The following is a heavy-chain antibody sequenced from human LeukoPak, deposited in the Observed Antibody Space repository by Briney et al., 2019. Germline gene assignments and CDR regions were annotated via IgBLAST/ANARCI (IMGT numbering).Heavy chain of an antibody. CDR2: IFYSGST. CDR3: ARDDVRGFY. V-gene: IGHV4-39*02. Sequence: PSETLSVTCTVSVASISSSSDYCGWIRQPPGKGLEWIGSIFYSGSTYYNPSLKSRVTISVDTSRNQFSLKLSSVTAADTAVYYCARDDVRGFYWGQGTLVTVSS. J-gene: IGHJ4*02. CDR1: VASISSSSDY.